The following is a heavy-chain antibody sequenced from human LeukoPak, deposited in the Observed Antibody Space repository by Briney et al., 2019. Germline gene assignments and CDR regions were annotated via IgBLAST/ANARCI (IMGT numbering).Heavy chain of an antibody. V-gene: IGHV3-74*01. CDR3: ASPTLDYGGDSAG. J-gene: IGHJ4*02. D-gene: IGHD4-23*01. Sequence: PGGSLRLSCAASGFSFSGYWMRWVRQAPGKGLVWVSCINSDGSITNYEDPVKGRFTISRDNAKNTLYLQMNSLRAEDTAVYYCASPTLDYGGDSAGWGQGSLVTVSS. CDR2: INSDGSIT. CDR1: GFSFSGYW.